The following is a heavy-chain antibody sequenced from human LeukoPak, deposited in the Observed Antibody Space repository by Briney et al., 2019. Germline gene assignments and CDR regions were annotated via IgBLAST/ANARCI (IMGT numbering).Heavy chain of an antibody. CDR1: GGSFSGYY. CDR2: INHSGST. Sequence: SETLSLTCAVYGGSFSGYYWSWIRQPPGKGLEWIGEINHSGSTNYNPSPKSRVTISVDTSKNQFSLKLSSVTAADTAVYYCAREGSPDAFDIWGQGTMVTVSS. J-gene: IGHJ3*02. CDR3: AREGSPDAFDI. V-gene: IGHV4-34*01. D-gene: IGHD1-26*01.